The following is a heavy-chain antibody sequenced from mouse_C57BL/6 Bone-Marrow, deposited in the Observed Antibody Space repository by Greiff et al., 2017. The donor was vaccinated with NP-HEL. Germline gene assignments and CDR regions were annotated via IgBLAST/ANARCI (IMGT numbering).Heavy chain of an antibody. CDR3: AREGGLRRRTYAMDY. D-gene: IGHD2-4*01. V-gene: IGHV5-16*01. CDR1: GFTFSDYY. CDR2: INYDGSST. J-gene: IGHJ4*01. Sequence: EVQVVESEGGLVQPGSSMKLSCTASGFTFSDYYMAWVRQVPEKGLEWVANINYDGSSTYYLASLKSRFIISKDNAKNILYMQISSLKSEDTATYYCAREGGLRRRTYAMDYWGQGTSVTVSA.